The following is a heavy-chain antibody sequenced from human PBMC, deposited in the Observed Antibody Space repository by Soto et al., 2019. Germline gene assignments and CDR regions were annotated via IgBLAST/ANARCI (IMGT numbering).Heavy chain of an antibody. J-gene: IGHJ4*02. D-gene: IGHD3-3*01. CDR2: ISGSGGST. Sequence: GGSLRLSCAASGFTFSSYAMSWVRQAPGKGLEWVSAISGSGGSTYYADSVKGRFTISRDNSKNTLYLQMNSLRAEDTAVYYCAKDSRPERWSYYDFWSGCFDYWGQGTLVTVSS. CDR1: GFTFSSYA. V-gene: IGHV3-23*01. CDR3: AKDSRPERWSYYDFWSGCFDY.